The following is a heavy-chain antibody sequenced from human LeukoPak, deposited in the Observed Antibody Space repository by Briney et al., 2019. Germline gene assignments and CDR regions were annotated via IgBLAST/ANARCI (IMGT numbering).Heavy chain of an antibody. V-gene: IGHV3-30-3*01. Sequence: PGGSLRLSCAPSGFTLCIYAMYCVPAAPDRRGEGLAVISYDGSNKYYADSVKGRFTISRDNSKNTLYLQMNSLRAEDTAVYYCARENYGDYYFDYWGQGTLVTVSS. J-gene: IGHJ4*02. CDR1: GFTLCIYA. CDR3: ARENYGDYYFDY. CDR2: ISYDGSNK. D-gene: IGHD4-17*01.